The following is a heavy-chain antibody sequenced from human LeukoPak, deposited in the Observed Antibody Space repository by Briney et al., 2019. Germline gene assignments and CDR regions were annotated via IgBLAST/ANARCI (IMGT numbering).Heavy chain of an antibody. V-gene: IGHV4-39*07. J-gene: IGHJ4*02. D-gene: IGHD6-6*01. CDR1: GDSISSSSYS. Sequence: SETLSLTCTVSGDSISSSSYSWGWIRQPPGKGLEWIGSIYYSGSTYYNPSLKSRVTISVDTSKNQFSLKLSSVTAADTAVYYCARGVARSSKFHFSYYFDYWGQGTLVTVSS. CDR3: ARGVARSSKFHFSYYFDY. CDR2: IYYSGST.